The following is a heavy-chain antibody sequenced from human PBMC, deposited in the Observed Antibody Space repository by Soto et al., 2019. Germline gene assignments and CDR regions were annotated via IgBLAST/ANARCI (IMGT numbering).Heavy chain of an antibody. CDR1: GGSISSCY. Sequence: SETLSLTCTVSGGSISSCYWSWIRQPPGKGLEWIGYIYYSGSTNYNPSLKSRVTISVDTSKNQFSLKLSSVTAADTAVYYCARVVYSGYDWGTYYFDYWGQGTLVTVSS. D-gene: IGHD5-12*01. J-gene: IGHJ4*02. V-gene: IGHV4-59*01. CDR3: ARVVYSGYDWGTYYFDY. CDR2: IYYSGST.